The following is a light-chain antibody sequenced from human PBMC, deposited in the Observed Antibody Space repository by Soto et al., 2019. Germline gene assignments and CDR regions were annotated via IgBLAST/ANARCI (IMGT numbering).Light chain of an antibody. J-gene: IGKJ2*03. CDR1: QSVSSN. Sequence: EILVTQSPATLSVSPGERATLSCRASQSVSSNLAWYQQKPGQAPRLLIYGASTRATGIPARFSGSGSGTDVTLTISRLQNEDVATYYCQQSYTTPYSFGQGTKVDIK. V-gene: IGKV3-15*01. CDR2: GAS. CDR3: QQSYTTPYS.